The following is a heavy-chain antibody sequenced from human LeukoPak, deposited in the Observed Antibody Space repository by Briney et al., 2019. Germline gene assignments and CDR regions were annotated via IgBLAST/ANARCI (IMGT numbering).Heavy chain of an antibody. CDR2: ISSSSSYI. V-gene: IGHV3-21*01. CDR3: AREGLRFLEWSSYYFDY. J-gene: IGHJ4*02. Sequence: GGSLRLSCAASGFTFSSYSMNWVRQAPGKGLEWVSSISSSSSYIYYADSVEGRFTISRDNAKNSLYLQMNSLRAEDTAVYYCAREGLRFLEWSSYYFDYWGLGTLVTVSS. D-gene: IGHD3-3*01. CDR1: GFTFSSYS.